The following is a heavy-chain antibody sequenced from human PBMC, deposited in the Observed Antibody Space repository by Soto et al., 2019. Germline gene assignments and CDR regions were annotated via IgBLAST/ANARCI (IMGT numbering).Heavy chain of an antibody. CDR1: GFTFSSYG. D-gene: IGHD2-2*01. CDR2: IWYDGSNK. CDR3: AGYCSSTSCPNYYYYYGMDV. Sequence: QVQLVESGGGVVQPGRSLRLSCAASGFTFSSYGMHWVRQAPGKGLEWVAVIWYDGSNKYYADSVKGRFTISRDNSKNTLYLQMNSLRAEDTAVYYCAGYCSSTSCPNYYYYYGMDVWGQGTTVTVSS. J-gene: IGHJ6*02. V-gene: IGHV3-33*01.